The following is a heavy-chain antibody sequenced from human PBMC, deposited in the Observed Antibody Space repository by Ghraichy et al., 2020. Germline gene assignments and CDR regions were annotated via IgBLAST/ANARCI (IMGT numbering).Heavy chain of an antibody. CDR1: GFTFSSYT. V-gene: IGHV3-48*02. CDR2: ITSSGTTI. D-gene: IGHD2-15*01. J-gene: IGHJ4*02. Sequence: GGSLRLSCAASGFTFSSYTIDWVRQAPVQGLEWLSYITSSGTTIYYADSVKGRFTISRDNAKNSLYLQMSSLRDEDTAVYYCAREGGNYCSGGSCSRDFDYWGQGTLVTVSS. CDR3: AREGGNYCSGGSCSRDFDY.